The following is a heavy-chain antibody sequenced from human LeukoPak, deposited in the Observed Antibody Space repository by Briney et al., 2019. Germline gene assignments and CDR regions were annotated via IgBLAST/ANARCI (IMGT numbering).Heavy chain of an antibody. Sequence: GGSLRLSCAASGFTFSSYSMNWVRQAPGKGLEWVSSISSSSSYIYYADSVKGRFTISRDNAKNSLYLQMNSLRAEDTAVYYCAKTSFIVVVPAAMSDYWGQGTLVTVSS. CDR1: GFTFSSYS. CDR2: ISSSSSYI. CDR3: AKTSFIVVVPAAMSDY. J-gene: IGHJ4*02. D-gene: IGHD2-2*01. V-gene: IGHV3-21*04.